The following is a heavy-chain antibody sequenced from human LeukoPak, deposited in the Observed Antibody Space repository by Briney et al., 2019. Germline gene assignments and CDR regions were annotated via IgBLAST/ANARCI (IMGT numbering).Heavy chain of an antibody. J-gene: IGHJ3*02. CDR3: AREADSGSYNDAFDI. CDR2: INPNSGGT. Sequence: ASVKVSCKASGYTFTGYYMHWVRQAPGQGLEWMGWINPNSGGTNYAQKFQGRVTMTRDTSISTAYMELSRLTSDDTAVYYCAREADSGSYNDAFDIWGQGTMVTVSS. CDR1: GYTFTGYY. D-gene: IGHD1-26*01. V-gene: IGHV1-2*02.